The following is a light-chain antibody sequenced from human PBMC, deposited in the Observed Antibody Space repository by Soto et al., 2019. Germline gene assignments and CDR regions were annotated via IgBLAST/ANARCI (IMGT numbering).Light chain of an antibody. V-gene: IGLV9-49*01. CDR3: GADHGSGSNWV. CDR1: SGYSNYK. J-gene: IGLJ2*01. CDR2: VGTGGIVG. Sequence: QSVLTQPPSASASLGASVTLTCTLSSGYSNYKVDWYQQRPGKGPRFVMRVGTGGIVGSKGDGFPDRFSVLGSGLNRYLTIKNIQEEDESDYHCGADHGSGSNWVFGGGTKLTVL.